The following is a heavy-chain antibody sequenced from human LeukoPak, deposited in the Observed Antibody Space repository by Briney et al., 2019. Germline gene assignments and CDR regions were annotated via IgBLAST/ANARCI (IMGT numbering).Heavy chain of an antibody. CDR1: GYPKSTED. D-gene: IGHD3-22*01. CDR3: AKSTTYYYDTSDYYPCSTGD. Sequence: LSHAAQGYPKSTEDGHRVDHGGGRMIKKKTFIRYDGSNKYYADSVKGRFTISRDNSKNTLFLQMNSLRAEDTAVYYCAKSTTYYYDTSDYYPCSTGDWGQGTLVTVSS. CDR2: IRYDGSNK. V-gene: IGHV3-30*02. J-gene: IGHJ4*02.